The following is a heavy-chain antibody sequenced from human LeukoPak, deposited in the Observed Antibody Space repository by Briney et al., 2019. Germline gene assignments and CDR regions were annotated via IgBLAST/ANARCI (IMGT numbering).Heavy chain of an antibody. J-gene: IGHJ4*02. CDR1: GGSISSYY. D-gene: IGHD3-10*01. CDR3: ARGLVYYGSGPESYFDY. Sequence: PSETLSLTCTVSGGSISSYYWSWIRQPAGKGLEWIGRIYTSGSTNYNPSLKSRVTMSVDTSKNKFSLKLSPVTAADTAVYYCARGLVYYGSGPESYFDYWGQGTLVTVSS. CDR2: IYTSGST. V-gene: IGHV4-4*07.